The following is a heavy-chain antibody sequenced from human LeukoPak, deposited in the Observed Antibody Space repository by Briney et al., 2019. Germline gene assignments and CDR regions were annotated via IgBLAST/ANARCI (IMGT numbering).Heavy chain of an antibody. V-gene: IGHV3-23*01. J-gene: IGHJ4*02. D-gene: IGHD3-22*01. Sequence: PGGSLRLSCAASGFTFSSYAMSWVRQAPGKGLEWVSAISGSGGSTYYADSVKGRFTISRDNSKNTLYLQMNSLRAEDTAVYYCAKDPSHYYDSSGRESWGQGTLVTVSS. CDR2: ISGSGGST. CDR1: GFTFSSYA. CDR3: AKDPSHYYDSSGRES.